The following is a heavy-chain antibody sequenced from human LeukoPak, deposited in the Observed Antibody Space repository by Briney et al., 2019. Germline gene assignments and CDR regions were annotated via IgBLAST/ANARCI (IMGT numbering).Heavy chain of an antibody. CDR3: ASLPLGVVVAATSAFAI. V-gene: IGHV3-21*01. CDR2: IRRSGRYI. CDR1: GFTFSTYT. Sequence: PGGSLRLSCAPSGFTFSTYTMSWVRLAPGKGLEWVSSIRRSGRYIYYADSVKGGFTISRDNAENSLSLQLISLRDEDTAVYSCASLPLGVVVAATSAFAIWGQGTMVTVSS. D-gene: IGHD2-15*01. J-gene: IGHJ3*02.